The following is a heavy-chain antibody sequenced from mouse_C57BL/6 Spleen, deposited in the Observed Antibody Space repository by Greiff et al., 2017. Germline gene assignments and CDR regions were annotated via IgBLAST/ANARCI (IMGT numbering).Heavy chain of an antibody. Sequence: VKLMESGPGLVQPSPSLSITCTVSGFSLTSYGVHWVRQSPGKGLEWLGVIWSGGSTAYNAAFISRLSISKDNSKSQVFFKMNSLQADDTAIYYCARKGYYSNTFAYWGQGTLVTVSA. CDR2: IWSGGST. J-gene: IGHJ3*01. CDR3: ARKGYYSNTFAY. V-gene: IGHV2-2*01. CDR1: GFSLTSYG. D-gene: IGHD2-5*01.